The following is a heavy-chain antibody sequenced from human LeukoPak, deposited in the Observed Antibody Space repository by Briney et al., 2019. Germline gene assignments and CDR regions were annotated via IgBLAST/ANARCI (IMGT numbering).Heavy chain of an antibody. V-gene: IGHV4-59*01. CDR2: IYYSGST. CDR1: GGSISSYY. J-gene: IGHJ3*02. D-gene: IGHD5-18*01. Sequence: SGTLSLTCTVSGGSISSYYWSWIRQPPGKRLEWIGYIYYSGSTSYNPSLKSRVTISVDTSKNQISLKLSSVTAADTAVYYCARDLGVMVRAFDIWGQGTMVTVSS. CDR3: ARDLGVMVRAFDI.